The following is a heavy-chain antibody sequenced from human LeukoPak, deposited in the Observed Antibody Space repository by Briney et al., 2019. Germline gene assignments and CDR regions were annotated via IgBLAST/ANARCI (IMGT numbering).Heavy chain of an antibody. CDR2: ISSSSSYI. J-gene: IGHJ4*02. CDR3: ARDQVYSGYDFFDY. CDR1: GFTFSSYG. Sequence: GGSLRLSCAASGFTFSSYGMSWVRQAPGKGLEWVSSISSSSSYIYSADSVKGRFTISRDNAKNSLYLQMNSLRAEDTAVYYCARDQVYSGYDFFDYWGQGTLVTVSS. V-gene: IGHV3-21*01. D-gene: IGHD5-12*01.